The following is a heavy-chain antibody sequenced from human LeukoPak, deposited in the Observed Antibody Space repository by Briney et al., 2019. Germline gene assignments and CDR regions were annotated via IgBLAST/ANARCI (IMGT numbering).Heavy chain of an antibody. D-gene: IGHD2-15*01. J-gene: IGHJ4*02. V-gene: IGHV3-30*18. CDR3: AKQLGYCSDGSCYFPY. CDR1: GFTFSSYS. Sequence: GGSLRLSCAASGFTFSSYSMNWVRQAPGKGLEWVAVISYDGSNKYYADSVKGRFTISRDNSKSTLCLQMNSLRAEDTAVYYCAKQLGYCSDGSCYFPYWGQGTLVTVSS. CDR2: ISYDGSNK.